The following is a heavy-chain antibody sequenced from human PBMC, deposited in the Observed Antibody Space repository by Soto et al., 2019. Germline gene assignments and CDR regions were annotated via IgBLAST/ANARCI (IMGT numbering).Heavy chain of an antibody. CDR1: GGSISSGNYY. CDR3: ATMGTPATGLYFFDY. D-gene: IGHD2-15*01. V-gene: IGHV4-30-4*01. J-gene: IGHJ4*02. Sequence: QVQLQESGPGLVKPSQTLSLTCTVSGGSISSGNYYWSWIRQPPGKGLEWIGFISYSGSTYYSTSHKSRVTILVDTSTSQFSLNLSFVTAADTAVYYCATMGTPATGLYFFDYWGQGSLVTVSS. CDR2: ISYSGST.